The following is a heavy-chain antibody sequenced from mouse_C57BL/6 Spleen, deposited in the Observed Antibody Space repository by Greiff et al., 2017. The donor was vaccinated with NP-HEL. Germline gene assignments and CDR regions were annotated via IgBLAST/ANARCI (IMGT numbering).Heavy chain of an antibody. J-gene: IGHJ2*01. Sequence: EVQLQQSGAELVRPGASVKLSCTASGFNIKDDYMHWVKRRPEQGLEWIGWIDPENGDTEYASKFQGKATITADTSSNTAYLQLSSLTSEDTAVYYCTTKRGDYWGQGTTLTVSS. CDR1: GFNIKDDY. CDR3: TTKRGDY. CDR2: IDPENGDT. V-gene: IGHV14-4*01.